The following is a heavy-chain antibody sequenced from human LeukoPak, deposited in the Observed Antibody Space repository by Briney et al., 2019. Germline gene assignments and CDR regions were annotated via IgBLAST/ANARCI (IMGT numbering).Heavy chain of an antibody. CDR3: ARDDGDYVVSAFDI. J-gene: IGHJ3*02. V-gene: IGHV3-33*01. CDR1: GFTFSSYG. Sequence: GGSLRLSCAASGFTFSSYGMHWVRQAPGKGLEWVAVIWYDGSNKYYADSVKGRFTISRDNSKNTLYLQMNSLRAEDTAVYYCARDDGDYVVSAFDIWGQGTTVTVSS. CDR2: IWYDGSNK. D-gene: IGHD4-17*01.